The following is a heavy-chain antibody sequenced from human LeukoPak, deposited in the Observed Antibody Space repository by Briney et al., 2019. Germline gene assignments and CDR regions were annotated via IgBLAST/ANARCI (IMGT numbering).Heavy chain of an antibody. CDR3: AKGTLIAARLLFDY. CDR1: GFTFSSYG. V-gene: IGHV3-23*01. D-gene: IGHD6-6*01. J-gene: IGHJ4*02. Sequence: GGTLRLSCAASGFTFSSYGMNWVRQAPGKGLEWVSAISGSADSTYYADSVKGRFTISRDNSKNTLYLQMNSLRAEDTAVYYCAKGTLIAARLLFDYWGQGTLVTVSS. CDR2: ISGSADST.